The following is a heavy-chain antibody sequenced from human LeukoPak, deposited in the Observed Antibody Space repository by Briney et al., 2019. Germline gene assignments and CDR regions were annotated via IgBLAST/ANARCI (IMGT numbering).Heavy chain of an antibody. J-gene: IGHJ4*02. CDR2: IYSAGST. CDR1: GFTVSSTY. CDR3: AKGHCTNGIRWLD. V-gene: IGHV3-53*01. Sequence: PGGSLRLSCAASGFTVSSTYMSWVRQAPGKGLEWVSIIYSAGSTYYADSVKGRFTISRDNSKNTLYLQMNSLRAEDTAVYYCAKGHCTNGIRWLDWGQGTLVTVSS. D-gene: IGHD2-8*01.